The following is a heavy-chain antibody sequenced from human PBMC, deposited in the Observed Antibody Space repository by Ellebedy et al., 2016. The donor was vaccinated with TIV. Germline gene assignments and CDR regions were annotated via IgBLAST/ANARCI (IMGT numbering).Heavy chain of an antibody. CDR3: ARGPSASAYLDS. CDR2: ISYDGKNK. J-gene: IGHJ4*02. V-gene: IGHV3-30*04. Sequence: GGSLRLSCAASGFIFSSFAMFWVRQAPGKGLEWVAVISYDGKNKFYADSVKGRFSLSRDTSQNTVFLQMDSLTTEDTAVYYYARGPSASAYLDSWGQGALVIVSS. CDR1: GFIFSSFA.